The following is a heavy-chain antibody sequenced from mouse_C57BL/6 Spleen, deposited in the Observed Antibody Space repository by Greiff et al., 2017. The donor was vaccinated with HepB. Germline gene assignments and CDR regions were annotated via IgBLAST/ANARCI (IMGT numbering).Heavy chain of an antibody. CDR1: CLTLSSHR. V-gene: IGHV1-7*01. Sequence: QVQPKEFGAETAKTGALVKLFRHAFCLTLSSHRMPRGKQRPGQGLEWIGYINPSSGYTKYNQKFKDKATLTADKSSSTAYMQLSSLTYEDSAVYYCARQGHVSGDYWGQGTTLTVSS. D-gene: IGHD3-3*01. J-gene: IGHJ2*01. CDR2: INPSSGYT. CDR3: ARQGHVSGDY.